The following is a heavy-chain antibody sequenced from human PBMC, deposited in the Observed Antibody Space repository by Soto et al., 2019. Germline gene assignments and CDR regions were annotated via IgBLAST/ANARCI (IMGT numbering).Heavy chain of an antibody. V-gene: IGHV3-74*01. CDR2: INSDGSST. CDR1: GLTFSSYW. D-gene: IGHD2-2*01. CDR3: ARELGVPAAKFYYYYGMDV. J-gene: IGHJ6*02. Sequence: PGESLNLSCAASGLTFSSYWMHWVRPAPGKGLVWVSRINSDGSSTSYADSVKGRFTISRDNAKNTLYLQMNSLRAEDTAVYYCARELGVPAAKFYYYYGMDVWGQGTTVNLSS.